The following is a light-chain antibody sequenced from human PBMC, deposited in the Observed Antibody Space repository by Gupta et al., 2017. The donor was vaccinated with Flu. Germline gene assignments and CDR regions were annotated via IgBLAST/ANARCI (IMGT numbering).Light chain of an antibody. V-gene: IGLV3-19*01. CDR3: NTRDSGGNLVI. J-gene: IGLJ2*01. Sequence: TVRITCQGDSLRGYYVHWYQQKPGQAPILVIYSKDDRPSGIPDRFSASNSGDRAFFTITGAQAEDAADYYCNTRDSGGNLVIFGGGTKLTVL. CDR2: SKD. CDR1: SLRGYY.